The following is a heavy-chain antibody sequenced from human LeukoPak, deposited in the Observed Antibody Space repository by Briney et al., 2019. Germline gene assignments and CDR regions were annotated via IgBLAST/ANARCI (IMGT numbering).Heavy chain of an antibody. CDR2: IKSIADGGTA. V-gene: IGHV3-15*01. CDR1: GSTVSNAW. CDR3: TTDPMTAGTNFFS. D-gene: IGHD4-17*01. Sequence: GGCPSPAFEASGSTVSNAWMSWGRQATGKGLEWVGRIKSIADGGTADYAAPVKGRFTISRDDSKNTLYLEMNSLKTEDTAFYYCTTDPMTAGTNFFSWGERPLVTVSS. J-gene: IGHJ5*02.